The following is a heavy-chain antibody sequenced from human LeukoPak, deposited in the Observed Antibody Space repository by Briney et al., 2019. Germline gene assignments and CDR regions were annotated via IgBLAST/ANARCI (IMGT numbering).Heavy chain of an antibody. D-gene: IGHD3-10*01. CDR3: ARDVGSGRYSASGPIDY. CDR1: GFTFSSYS. V-gene: IGHV3-21*01. Sequence: GGSLRLSCAASGFTFSSYSMNWVRQAPGKGLEWVSFISSSSSYIYYADSVKGRFTISRDNAKNSLYLQMNSLRAEDTAVYYCARDVGSGRYSASGPIDYWGQGTPVTVSS. CDR2: ISSSSSYI. J-gene: IGHJ4*02.